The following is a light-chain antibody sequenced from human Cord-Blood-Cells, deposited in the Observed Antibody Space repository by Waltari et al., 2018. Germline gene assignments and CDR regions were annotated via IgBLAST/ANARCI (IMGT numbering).Light chain of an antibody. CDR1: QSISSY. CDR3: QQSYSTLWT. J-gene: IGKJ1*01. CDR2: AAS. Sequence: DIQMTQSPSSLSASVGDRVTITCRASQSISSYLNWYQQKPGKAPKLLIYAASSLQSGVPSRFSGSGSGTDFTLTISSLQPEDFATYYCQQSYSTLWTFHQGP. V-gene: IGKV1-39*01.